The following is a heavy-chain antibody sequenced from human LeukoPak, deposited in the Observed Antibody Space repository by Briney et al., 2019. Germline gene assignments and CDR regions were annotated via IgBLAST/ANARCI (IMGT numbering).Heavy chain of an antibody. CDR2: INPSGGST. V-gene: IGHV1-46*01. Sequence: ASVKVSCKASGYTFTSYYMHWVRQAPGQGLEWMGIINPSGGSTSYAQKFQGRVTMTRDTSTSTAYMELSRLRSDDTAVYYCARRKAVAGTFDYWGQGTLVTVSS. CDR3: ARRKAVAGTFDY. CDR1: GYTFTSYY. J-gene: IGHJ4*02. D-gene: IGHD6-19*01.